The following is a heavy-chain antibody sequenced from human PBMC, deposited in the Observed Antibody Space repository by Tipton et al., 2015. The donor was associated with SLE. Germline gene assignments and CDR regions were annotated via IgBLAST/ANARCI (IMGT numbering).Heavy chain of an antibody. CDR1: GGSISTDDYS. Sequence: TLSLTCTVSGGSISTDDYSWGWIRQPPGKGLEWIGGLYYGGSTFYNPSLKSRVTISGDTSKKQFSLNLSSVTAADTAVYYCTRHNTGSYYGAFDIWGQGTMVTVSS. J-gene: IGHJ3*02. V-gene: IGHV4-39*07. CDR2: LYYGGST. D-gene: IGHD1-26*01. CDR3: TRHNTGSYYGAFDI.